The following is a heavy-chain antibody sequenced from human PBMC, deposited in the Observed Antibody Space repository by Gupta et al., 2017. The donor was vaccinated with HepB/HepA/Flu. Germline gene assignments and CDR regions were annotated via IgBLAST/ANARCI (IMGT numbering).Heavy chain of an antibody. J-gene: IGHJ1*01. CDR1: GSSFTRSW. CDR3: ARHEGKVGVTGYFQE. CDR2: IYAGDLDT. Sequence: EVQLAQSGAVVKQPGEALKISCKGSGSSFTRSWIAWVRQMPGKGLEWMGFIYAGDLDTRYSPSFQGQVTISVDKSISTAYLQFNRLKASDTATYYCARHEGKVGVTGYFQEWGQGTLVTVSS. V-gene: IGHV5-51*01. D-gene: IGHD1-26*01.